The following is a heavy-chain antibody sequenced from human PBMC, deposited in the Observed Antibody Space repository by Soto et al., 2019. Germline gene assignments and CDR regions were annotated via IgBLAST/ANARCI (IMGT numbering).Heavy chain of an antibody. D-gene: IGHD3-22*01. CDR3: AKDSTREKSMIVVVRVGSFDI. CDR1: GCTFSIYA. J-gene: IGHJ3*02. Sequence: GSLLLACAASGCTFSIYAMNWVRQAPGKGLEWVSDISASGASTYYADSVKGRFTIPRDNSKNTLYLQMNSLRAEDTAIYYCAKDSTREKSMIVVVRVGSFDIWGQGTRVTV. CDR2: ISASGAST. V-gene: IGHV3-23*01.